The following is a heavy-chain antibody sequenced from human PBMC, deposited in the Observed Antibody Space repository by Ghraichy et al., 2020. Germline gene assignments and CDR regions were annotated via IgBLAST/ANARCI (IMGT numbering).Heavy chain of an antibody. Sequence: ASVKVSCTTSGYTFTSFGITWVRQAPGQGLEWVGWISAYNGKTDSAEKFQGRVTMTTDRSTSTAYMEMRSLRSDDTAVYYCARAGGTYDYIWGNYMGYWGQGTLVTVSS. CDR2: ISAYNGKT. V-gene: IGHV1-18*01. D-gene: IGHD3-16*01. CDR3: ARAGGTYDYIWGNYMGY. CDR1: GYTFTSFG. J-gene: IGHJ4*02.